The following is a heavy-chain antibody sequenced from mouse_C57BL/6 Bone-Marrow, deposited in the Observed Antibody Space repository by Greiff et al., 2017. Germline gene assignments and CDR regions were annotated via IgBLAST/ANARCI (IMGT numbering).Heavy chain of an antibody. J-gene: IGHJ2*01. CDR2: INPNNGGT. CDR1: GYTFTDYN. D-gene: IGHD2-1*01. V-gene: IGHV1-18*01. CDR3: ASYINYLAQYYFDY. Sequence: VQLQQSGPELVKPGASVKIPCKASGYTFTDYNMDWVKQSHGKSLEWIGDINPNNGGTNDNQKFKGKATLTVDKPSSTAYMELRSLTSEDTAVYYCASYINYLAQYYFDYWGQGTTLTVSS.